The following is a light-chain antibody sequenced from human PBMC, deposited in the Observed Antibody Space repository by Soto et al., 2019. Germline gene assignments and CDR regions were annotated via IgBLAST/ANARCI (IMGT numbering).Light chain of an antibody. CDR2: GAS. V-gene: IGKV3-20*01. CDR3: QQYGSSPPMYT. Sequence: EIVLTQSPGTLSLSPGERATLSCRASQSVSSNYLAWYQLKPGQAPRLLVYGASSRATGIPDRFSGSGSGTDFTLTISRLEPEDFAVYYCQQYGSSPPMYTFGQGTKLEIK. CDR1: QSVSSNY. J-gene: IGKJ2*01.